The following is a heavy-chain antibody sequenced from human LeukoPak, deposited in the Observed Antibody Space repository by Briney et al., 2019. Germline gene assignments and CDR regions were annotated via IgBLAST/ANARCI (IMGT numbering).Heavy chain of an antibody. V-gene: IGHV4-39*01. Sequence: PSETLSLTCTVSGGSISSGSYYWSWIRQPAGKGLEWIGSIYYSGSTYYSPSLKSRVTISVDTSKNQFSLRLNSVTAADTAVYYCARHGEYSSSWPFYLDHWGQGILVTVSS. D-gene: IGHD6-13*01. CDR1: GGSISSGSYY. J-gene: IGHJ4*02. CDR2: IYYSGST. CDR3: ARHGEYSSSWPFYLDH.